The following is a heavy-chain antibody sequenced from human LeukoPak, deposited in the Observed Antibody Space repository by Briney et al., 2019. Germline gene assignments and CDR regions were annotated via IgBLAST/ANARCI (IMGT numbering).Heavy chain of an antibody. V-gene: IGHV1-2*02. CDR2: TNPNSGGT. D-gene: IGHD2/OR15-2a*01. CDR1: GYTFSDYH. Sequence: GASVKVSCQASGYTFSDYHIHWVRLAPGQGLAWMGWTNPNSGGTNYAQKFQGRVTMTRDTSITTAYMELSGLRSDDTAVYFCARDLSRFNFYYYLDVWGKGTTVTVSS. CDR3: ARDLSRFNFYYYLDV. J-gene: IGHJ6*03.